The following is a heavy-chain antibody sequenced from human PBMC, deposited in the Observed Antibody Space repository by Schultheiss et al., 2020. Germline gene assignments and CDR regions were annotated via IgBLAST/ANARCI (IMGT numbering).Heavy chain of an antibody. Sequence: SETLSLTCSVSGASMRSHYWSWIRQPPGKGLEWIGEINHSGSTNYNPSLKSRVTISVDKSKNQFSLKLSSVTAADTAVYYCARGAVRYFDWRGEGYYFDYWGQGTLVTVSS. CDR3: ARGAVRYFDWRGEGYYFDY. CDR2: INHSGST. CDR1: GASMRSHY. J-gene: IGHJ4*02. D-gene: IGHD3-9*01. V-gene: IGHV4-59*11.